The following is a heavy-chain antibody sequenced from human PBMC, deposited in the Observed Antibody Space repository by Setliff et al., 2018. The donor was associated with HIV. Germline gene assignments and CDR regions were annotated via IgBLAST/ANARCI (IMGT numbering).Heavy chain of an antibody. CDR1: GFTVSSNE. CDR3: KKDGSVGTMIVRYFDY. V-gene: IGHV3-66*01. D-gene: IGHD3-22*01. CDR2: ISGGST. Sequence: GGSLRLSCAASGFTVSSNEMSWVRQAPGKGLEWVSSISGGSTYYADSRKGRFTISRDNSKNTLHLQMNSLRAEDTAVYYCKKDGSVGTMIVRYFDYWARERWSPSPQ. J-gene: IGHJ4*02.